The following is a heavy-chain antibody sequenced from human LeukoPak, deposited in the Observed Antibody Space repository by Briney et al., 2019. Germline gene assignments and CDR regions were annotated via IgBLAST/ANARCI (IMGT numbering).Heavy chain of an antibody. Sequence: SETLSLTCAVYGGSFSGYYWSWIRQPPGKGLEWIGEINHSGSTNYNPSLKSRVTISVDTSKDQFSLKLSSVTAADTAVYYCARGEPSSGWYFPYNWFDPWGQGTLVTVSS. D-gene: IGHD6-19*01. J-gene: IGHJ5*02. V-gene: IGHV4-34*01. CDR3: ARGEPSSGWYFPYNWFDP. CDR2: INHSGST. CDR1: GGSFSGYY.